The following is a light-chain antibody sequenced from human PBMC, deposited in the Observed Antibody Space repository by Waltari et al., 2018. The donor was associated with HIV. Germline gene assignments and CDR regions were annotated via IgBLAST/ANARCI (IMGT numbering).Light chain of an antibody. CDR2: RNY. CDR3: ATWDASLNGWV. CDR1: SSNIGSKY. Sequence: QSVLTQPPSASGTPGQRVTISCSGSSSNIGSKYVYWYQQLPGTAPKLLIYRNYQRPSGVPDRFSGSKSGSSASLAIRGLQSEDEAAYYCATWDASLNGWVFGGGTKLTVL. J-gene: IGLJ3*02. V-gene: IGLV1-47*01.